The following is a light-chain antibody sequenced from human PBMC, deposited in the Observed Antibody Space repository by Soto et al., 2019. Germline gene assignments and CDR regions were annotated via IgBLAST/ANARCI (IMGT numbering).Light chain of an antibody. Sequence: EIVMTQSPLSLPVTPGESASISCRSSESLLHSNGKNYLDWYVQKPGQSPQLLIYLSSNRASGAPHMFSRTRSGTDFTLNISRVDADAFGIYYYMQSIHPRTFGPGTKVQIK. CDR1: ESLLHSNGKNY. CDR2: LSS. V-gene: IGKV2-28*01. CDR3: MQSIHPRT. J-gene: IGKJ1*01.